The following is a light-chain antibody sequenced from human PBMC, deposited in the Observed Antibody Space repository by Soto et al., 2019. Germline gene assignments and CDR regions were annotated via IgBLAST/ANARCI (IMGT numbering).Light chain of an antibody. CDR3: ATWDDSLNALYV. CDR2: GNS. Sequence: QAVVTQPPSVSGAPGQRVTISCTGSSSNIGAGYDVHWYQQLPGTAPKLLIYGNSNRPSGVPDRFSGSKSGTSASLAITGLQAEDEADYYCATWDDSLNALYVFGTGTKVTVL. CDR1: SSNIGAGYD. J-gene: IGLJ1*01. V-gene: IGLV1-40*01.